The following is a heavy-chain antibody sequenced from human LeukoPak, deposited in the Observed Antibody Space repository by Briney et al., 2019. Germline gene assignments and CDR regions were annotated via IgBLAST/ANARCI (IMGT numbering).Heavy chain of an antibody. V-gene: IGHV3-66*01. CDR2: IYSSGIT. J-gene: IGHJ4*02. CDR1: GFTVSSNY. CDR3: ASSGFMGMRGFVY. Sequence: GGSLRLSCAASGFTVSSNYMSWVRQAPGKGLDWVSTIYSSGITYHADSVKDRFTISRDNSKNTLYLQMNSLRAEDTAIYYCASSGFMGMRGFVYWGQGTLVTVSS. D-gene: IGHD3-16*01.